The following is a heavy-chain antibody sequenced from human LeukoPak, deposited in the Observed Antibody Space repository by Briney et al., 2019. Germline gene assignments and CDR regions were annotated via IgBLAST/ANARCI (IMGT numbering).Heavy chain of an antibody. V-gene: IGHV3-33*01. D-gene: IGHD4-17*01. J-gene: IGHJ6*02. CDR1: GFTFSSYV. Sequence: GGSLRLSCAASGFTFSSYVMHWVRQAPGKGLEWVAVIWYDGSNKYYADSVKGRLTISRDNSKNTLYLQMNSLRAEDTAVYYCAREIYGEFYYYYGMDVWGQGTTVTVSS. CDR2: IWYDGSNK. CDR3: AREIYGEFYYYYGMDV.